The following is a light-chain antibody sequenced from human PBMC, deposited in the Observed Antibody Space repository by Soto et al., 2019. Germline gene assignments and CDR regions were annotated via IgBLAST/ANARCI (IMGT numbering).Light chain of an antibody. V-gene: IGLV2-18*01. Sequence: QSALTQPPSVSGSPGQSVTISCTGTSSDVGTYNRVSWYQQPPDTAPKLMIYEVSNRPSGVPDRFSGSKSGNTASLTISGLQAEDEADYYCSLYTSSSTLVFGGGTQLTVL. CDR2: EVS. CDR3: SLYTSSSTLV. J-gene: IGLJ3*02. CDR1: SSDVGTYNR.